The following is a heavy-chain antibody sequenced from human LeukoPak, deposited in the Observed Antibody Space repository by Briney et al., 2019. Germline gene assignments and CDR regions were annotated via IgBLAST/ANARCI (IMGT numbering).Heavy chain of an antibody. CDR2: ISSSSSTI. Sequence: GVLRLSCAASGFTFSSYSMNWVRQAPGKGLEWVSYISSSSSTIYYADSVKGRFTISRDNAKNSPYLQMSSLRDEDTAVYYCARLRGYSYDYWGQGTLVTVSS. J-gene: IGHJ4*02. D-gene: IGHD5-18*01. CDR3: ARLRGYSYDY. CDR1: GFTFSSYS. V-gene: IGHV3-48*02.